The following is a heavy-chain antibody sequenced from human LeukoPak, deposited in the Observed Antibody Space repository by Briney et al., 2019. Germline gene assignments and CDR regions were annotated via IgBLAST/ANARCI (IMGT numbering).Heavy chain of an antibody. CDR3: ARGGGSYFFDY. CDR1: GYTFTGYY. D-gene: IGHD1-26*01. V-gene: IGHV1-2*02. Sequence: GASVKVSCKASGYTFTGYYMHWVRQAPGQGLEWMGWINPNSGSTSYAQKFQGRVTMTRDTSISTAYMELSRLRSDDTAVYYCARGGGSYFFDYWGQGTLVTVSS. CDR2: INPNSGST. J-gene: IGHJ4*02.